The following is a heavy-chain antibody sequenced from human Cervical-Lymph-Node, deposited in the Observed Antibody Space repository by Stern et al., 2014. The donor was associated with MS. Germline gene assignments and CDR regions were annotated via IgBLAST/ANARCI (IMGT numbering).Heavy chain of an antibody. CDR1: GFTFSSYA. Sequence: VQLVESGGGVVQPGRSLRLSCAASGFTFSSYAMHWVRQAPGKGLEWVAGISYDGSNKYYAASVKGRFTISRDNSKNTLYLQMNSLRAEDTAVYYCARDLVAAAGTAELVDYWGQGTLVTVSS. V-gene: IGHV3-30*04. J-gene: IGHJ4*02. CDR2: ISYDGSNK. D-gene: IGHD6-13*01. CDR3: ARDLVAAAGTAELVDY.